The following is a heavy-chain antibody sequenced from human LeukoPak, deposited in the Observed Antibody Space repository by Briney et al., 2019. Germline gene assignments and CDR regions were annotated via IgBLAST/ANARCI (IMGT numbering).Heavy chain of an antibody. V-gene: IGHV4-4*09. D-gene: IGHD3-16*01. CDR1: GVSLSSYY. CDR2: IYTTGDT. CDR3: ARATPVGGVRFDY. J-gene: IGHJ4*02. Sequence: SETLSLTCTVSGVSLSSYYWSWIRQPPGKGLEWIGSIYTTGDTRYNPSLKSRVTISVDTSKNQFSLKLSSVTAADTAVYYCARATPVGGVRFDYWGQGTLVTVSS.